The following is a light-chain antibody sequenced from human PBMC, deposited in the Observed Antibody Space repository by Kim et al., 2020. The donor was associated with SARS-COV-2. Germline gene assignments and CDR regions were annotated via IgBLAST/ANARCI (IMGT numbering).Light chain of an antibody. V-gene: IGKV1-5*01. CDR2: AAS. CDR1: ESISGW. Sequence: LSASVGDRVTITCRASESISGWLAWYQQKPGKAPKMLIYAASSLESGVPSRFSGSGSGTEFTLTISSLQPDDIATYYCQQYDSWWTFGQGTKVDIK. CDR3: QQYDSWWT. J-gene: IGKJ1*01.